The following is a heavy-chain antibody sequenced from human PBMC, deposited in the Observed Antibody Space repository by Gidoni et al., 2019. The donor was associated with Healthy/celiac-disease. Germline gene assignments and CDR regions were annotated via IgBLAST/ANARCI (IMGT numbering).Heavy chain of an antibody. CDR2: IYTSGST. V-gene: IGHV4-4*07. J-gene: IGHJ4*02. CDR1: GGSIRSYY. D-gene: IGHD3-22*01. Sequence: QVQLQESCPVLVTPSETLSLTCTVSGGSIRSYYWSWIRQPAGKGLEWIGRIYTSGSTNYNPSLKSRVTMSVDTSKNQFSLKLSSVTAADTAVYYCARERAYDSSGYIWGQGTLVTVSS. CDR3: ARERAYDSSGYI.